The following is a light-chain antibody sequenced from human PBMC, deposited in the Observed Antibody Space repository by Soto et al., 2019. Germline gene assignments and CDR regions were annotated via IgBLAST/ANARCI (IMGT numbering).Light chain of an antibody. CDR3: RQYGRSLGFA. CDR1: QSVSSD. V-gene: IGKV3-15*01. Sequence: EVVMTQSPATLSVSPGEGATLSCRASQSVSSDLAWYQQKFGQAPRLLIYAASTRATGIPARFSGSGSGTEFILTISSLQSEDFAVYYCRQYGRSLGFAFGGGTKVEIK. CDR2: AAS. J-gene: IGKJ4*01.